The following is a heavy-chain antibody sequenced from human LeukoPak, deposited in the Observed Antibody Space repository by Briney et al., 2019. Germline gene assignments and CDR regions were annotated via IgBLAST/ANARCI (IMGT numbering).Heavy chain of an antibody. CDR3: AKGSTVTTYGWGVDY. CDR2: ISGSGGST. CDR1: GFTFSSYA. J-gene: IGHJ4*02. Sequence: GGSLKLSCAASGFTFSSYAMSWVRQAPGKGLEWVSGISGSGGSTYYADSVKGRFTISRDNSKNTLYLQMNSLRAEDTAVYYCAKGSTVTTYGWGVDYWGQGTLVTVSS. V-gene: IGHV3-23*01. D-gene: IGHD4-17*01.